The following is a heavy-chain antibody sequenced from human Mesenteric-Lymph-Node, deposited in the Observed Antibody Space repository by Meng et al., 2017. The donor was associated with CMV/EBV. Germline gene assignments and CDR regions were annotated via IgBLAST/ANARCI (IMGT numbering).Heavy chain of an antibody. CDR3: AREGDSGSWKWYGMDV. V-gene: IGHV4-34*01. D-gene: IGHD6-13*01. CDR2: IYHSGST. Sequence: SETLSLTCAVYGGSFSGYYWSWIRQSPGKGLEWIGEIYHSGSTDYNPSLKSRVTISVDKSKNQFSLKLSSVTAADTAVYYCAREGDSGSWKWYGMDVWGQGTTVTVSS. CDR1: GGSFSGYY. J-gene: IGHJ6*02.